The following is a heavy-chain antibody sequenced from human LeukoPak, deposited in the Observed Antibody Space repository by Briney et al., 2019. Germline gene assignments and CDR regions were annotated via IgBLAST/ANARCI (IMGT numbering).Heavy chain of an antibody. V-gene: IGHV5-51*01. CDR1: GYSFSSYW. CDR2: IYPGGSET. J-gene: IGHJ4*02. D-gene: IGHD5-24*01. CDR3: ARASRDGYNQNFDH. Sequence: GESLKISCKGLGYSFSSYWNAWVRQRPGKGLEWMGFIYPGGSETRYDPSFQGQVTISADSSTSTAYLQWSSLRDSDTATYYCARASRDGYNQNFDHWGQGTLVTVSS.